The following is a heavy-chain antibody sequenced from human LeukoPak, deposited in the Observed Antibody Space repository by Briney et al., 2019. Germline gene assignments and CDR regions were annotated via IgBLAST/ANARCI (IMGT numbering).Heavy chain of an antibody. Sequence: NPSETLSLSCTVSGGSISSYYWNWVRQPPGKGLEWVGYIYYSGSTNYNPSLKSRVTISVDTSKNQFSLKLSSVVAADTAVYYCARGGWYPESFQHWGQGALVTVSS. D-gene: IGHD6-19*01. CDR3: ARGGWYPESFQH. CDR1: GGSISSYY. CDR2: IYYSGST. V-gene: IGHV4-59*01. J-gene: IGHJ1*01.